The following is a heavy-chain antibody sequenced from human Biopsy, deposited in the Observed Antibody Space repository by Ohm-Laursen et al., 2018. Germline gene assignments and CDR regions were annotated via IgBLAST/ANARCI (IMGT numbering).Heavy chain of an antibody. J-gene: IGHJ5*02. V-gene: IGHV3-23*01. CDR2: ISANGATS. CDR3: AKGGSITIFGVVINNCFDP. CDR1: GFTYTTFA. Sequence: SLRLSCAASGFTYTTFAMSWVRQAPGKGPEWVSTISANGATSYYVDSVKGRFTISRDNSKNTLYLQMNSVRADDTAIYYCAKGGSITIFGVVINNCFDPWGQGTRVTVSS. D-gene: IGHD3-3*01.